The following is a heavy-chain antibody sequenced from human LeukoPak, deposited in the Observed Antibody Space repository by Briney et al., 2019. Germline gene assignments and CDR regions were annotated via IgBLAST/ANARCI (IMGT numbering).Heavy chain of an antibody. D-gene: IGHD3-22*01. Sequence: SETLSLTCTVSGASVSGSAYYWGWIRQPPGKGLEWIGNIYYSGSTYYNGSLESRVTISIDTSKNQFSLKLNSVTAADTAMYYCARRDDSSGYHKIFDYWGPGTLVTVSS. J-gene: IGHJ4*02. V-gene: IGHV4-39*01. CDR2: IYYSGST. CDR1: GASVSGSAYY. CDR3: ARRDDSSGYHKIFDY.